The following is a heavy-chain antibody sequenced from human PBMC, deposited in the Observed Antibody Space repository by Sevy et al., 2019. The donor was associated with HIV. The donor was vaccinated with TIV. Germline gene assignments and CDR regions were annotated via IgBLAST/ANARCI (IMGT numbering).Heavy chain of an antibody. V-gene: IGHV3-23*01. CDR1: GFTFSSYA. Sequence: GGSLRLSCAASGFTFSSYAMSWVRQAPGKGLEWVSAISGSGGSTYYADSVKGRFTISRDNSKNTLYLQMNSLRAEDXXXXXXXXXXXXXGGAFDIWGQGTMVTVSS. CDR2: ISGSGGST. J-gene: IGHJ3*02. D-gene: IGHD3-16*01. CDR3: XXXXXXXGGAFDI.